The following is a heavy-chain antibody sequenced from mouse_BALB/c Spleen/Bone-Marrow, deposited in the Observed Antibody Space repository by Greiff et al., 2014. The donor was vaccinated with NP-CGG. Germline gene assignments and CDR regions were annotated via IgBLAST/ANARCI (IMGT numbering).Heavy chain of an antibody. V-gene: IGHV5-6-3*01. J-gene: IGHJ3*01. Sequence: VQLKQSGGGLVQFGGSLKLSCAASGFTFSRYGMSLVRPTPDKRLELVAIINSDGGSTYYPDSVKGRFTISRDNAKNTLYLQMSSLKSEDTAMYYCARAYYWGQGTLVTVSA. D-gene: IGHD2-10*01. CDR2: INSDGGST. CDR3: ARAYY. CDR1: GFTFSRYG.